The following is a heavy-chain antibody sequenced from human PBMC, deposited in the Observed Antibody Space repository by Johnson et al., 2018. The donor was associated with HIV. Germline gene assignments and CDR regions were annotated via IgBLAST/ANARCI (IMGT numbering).Heavy chain of an antibody. Sequence: VQLVESGGGLVQPGGSQRLSCAASGFTVSTKYMTWVRQAPGKGLEWVSVIYSGGSTYYADSMKGRFTISRDNSKNTLYLQMNSLRPEDTAVYYCASGAYSSSLTFDIWGQGTMVTVSS. J-gene: IGHJ3*02. CDR1: GFTVSTKY. CDR3: ASGAYSSSLTFDI. CDR2: IYSGGST. D-gene: IGHD6-6*01. V-gene: IGHV3-66*02.